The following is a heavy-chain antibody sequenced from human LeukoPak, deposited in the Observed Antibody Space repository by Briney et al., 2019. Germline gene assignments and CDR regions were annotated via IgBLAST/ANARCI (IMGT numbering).Heavy chain of an antibody. CDR1: SGSISSYY. V-gene: IGHV4-59*08. J-gene: IGHJ4*02. D-gene: IGHD3-10*01. CDR3: ARHEKLGQFNY. Sequence: SETLSLTCTVSSGSISSYYWSWIRQPPGKGLEWIGYVYYSGSANYNPSLKSRVTISVDTSKNQFSLKLSSVTAADTAVYYCARHEKLGQFNYWGQGTLVTVSS. CDR2: VYYSGSA.